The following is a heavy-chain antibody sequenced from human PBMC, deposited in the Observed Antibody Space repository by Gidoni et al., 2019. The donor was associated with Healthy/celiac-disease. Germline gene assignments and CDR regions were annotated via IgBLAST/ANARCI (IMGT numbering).Heavy chain of an antibody. CDR1: GFTFSSYG. Sequence: QVQLVESGGGVVQPGRSLRLSCAASGFTFSSYGMHWVRQAPGKGLEWVAVISYDGSNKYYADSVKGRFTISRDNSKNTLYLQMNSLRAEDTAVYYCAKDRYNWNQGLDYWGQGTLVTVSS. D-gene: IGHD1-20*01. CDR3: AKDRYNWNQGLDY. V-gene: IGHV3-30*18. CDR2: ISYDGSNK. J-gene: IGHJ4*02.